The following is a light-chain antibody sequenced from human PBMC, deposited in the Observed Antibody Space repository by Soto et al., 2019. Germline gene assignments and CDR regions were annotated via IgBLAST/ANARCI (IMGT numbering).Light chain of an antibody. CDR2: GAS. CDR3: PQYASSPHT. CDR1: QSVSNN. V-gene: IGKV3-15*01. J-gene: IGKJ4*01. Sequence: EIVMTQSPATLSVSPGERATLSCRASQSVSNNLAWYQQKPGQARRFLIYGASTRATGIPARFSGSGSGTEFTLTIIILLSEDLAMHYPPQYASSPHTSRVRTKLNIK.